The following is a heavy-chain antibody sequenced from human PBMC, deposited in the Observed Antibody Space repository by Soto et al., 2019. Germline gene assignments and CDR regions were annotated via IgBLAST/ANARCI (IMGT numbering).Heavy chain of an antibody. V-gene: IGHV1-8*01. CDR2: MNPNSGNT. Sequence: ASVKVSCKASGYTFTSYDINWVRQATGQGLEWMGWMNPNSGNTGYAQKFQGRVTMTRNTSISTAYMELSSLRSEDTAVYYCARATGNGVWSYCYYMDVWGKGTTVTVSS. CDR3: ARATGNGVWSYCYYMDV. CDR1: GYTFTSYD. J-gene: IGHJ6*03. D-gene: IGHD1-1*01.